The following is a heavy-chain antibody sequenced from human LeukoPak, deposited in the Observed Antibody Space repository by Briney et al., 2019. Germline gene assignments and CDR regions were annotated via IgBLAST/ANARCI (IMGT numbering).Heavy chain of an antibody. J-gene: IGHJ3*02. D-gene: IGHD5-18*01. CDR3: VNTLGDTAMVTDAFDI. CDR1: GFIFGSYA. CDR2: ISSNGGST. V-gene: IGHV3-64D*09. Sequence: GGSLRLSCSASGFIFGSYAMHWVRQAPGKGLEYVSAISSNGGSTYYADSVKGRFTISSDNSKNTLYLQMNSLRVEDTAVYYCVNTLGDTAMVTDAFDIWGQGTMVTVSS.